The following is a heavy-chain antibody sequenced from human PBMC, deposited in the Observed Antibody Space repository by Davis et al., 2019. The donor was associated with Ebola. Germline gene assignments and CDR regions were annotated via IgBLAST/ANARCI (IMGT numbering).Heavy chain of an antibody. Sequence: GSLRLSCTVSGGSISSYYWSWIRQPPGKGLEWIGYIYYSGSTYYNPSLKSRVTISVDTSKNQFSLKLSSVTAADTAVYYCAAFPYYYYGMDVWGQGTTVTVSS. V-gene: IGHV4-59*04. CDR1: GGSISSYY. CDR3: AAFPYYYYGMDV. CDR2: IYYSGST. D-gene: IGHD2/OR15-2a*01. J-gene: IGHJ6*02.